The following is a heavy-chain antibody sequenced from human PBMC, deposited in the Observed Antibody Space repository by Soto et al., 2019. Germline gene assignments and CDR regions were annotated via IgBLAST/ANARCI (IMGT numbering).Heavy chain of an antibody. V-gene: IGHV3-23*01. J-gene: IGHJ4*02. D-gene: IGHD2-15*01. Sequence: GGSLRLSCAASGFTFSSYAMSWVRQAPGKGLEWVSAITGSGDYTYYADSVRGRLTISRDNSKNMLFLQMSSLRVEDTAAYYCATQRGSAHFLIAPFHSWGQGTLVTVSS. CDR2: ITGSGDYT. CDR1: GFTFSSYA. CDR3: ATQRGSAHFLIAPFHS.